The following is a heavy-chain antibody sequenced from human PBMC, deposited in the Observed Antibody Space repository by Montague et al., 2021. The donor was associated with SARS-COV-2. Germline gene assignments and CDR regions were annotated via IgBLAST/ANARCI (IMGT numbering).Heavy chain of an antibody. D-gene: IGHD4-17*01. CDR1: GGSISSSSYY. V-gene: IGHV4-39*07. Sequence: SETLSLTCTVSGGSISSSSYYWGWIRQPPGKGLEWIGSIYYSGSTYYXPSLKSRVTISVDTSKNQFSLKLSSVTAADTAVYYCARDGGTVTTFLGVGYVRGGLYWFDPWGQGTLVTVSS. J-gene: IGHJ5*02. CDR2: IYYSGST. CDR3: ARDGGTVTTFLGVGYVRGGLYWFDP.